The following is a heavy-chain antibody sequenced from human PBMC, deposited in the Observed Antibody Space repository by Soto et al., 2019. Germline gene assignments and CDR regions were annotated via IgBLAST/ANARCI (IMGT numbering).Heavy chain of an antibody. CDR2: ISGSGGST. Sequence: GGSLRLSCAASGFTFSSYAMSWVRQAPGKGLEWVSAISGSGGSTYYADSVKGRFTISRDNSKNTLYLQMNSLRAEDTAVYYCAKDIQVDVLRYFDWPAATFDIWGQGTMVTVSS. CDR3: AKDIQVDVLRYFDWPAATFDI. D-gene: IGHD3-9*01. CDR1: GFTFSSYA. J-gene: IGHJ3*02. V-gene: IGHV3-23*01.